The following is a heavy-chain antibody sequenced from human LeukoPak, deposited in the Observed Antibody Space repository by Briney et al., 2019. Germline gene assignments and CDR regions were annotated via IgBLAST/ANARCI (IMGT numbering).Heavy chain of an antibody. J-gene: IGHJ4*02. V-gene: IGHV4-59*08. CDR1: GGSISSYY. D-gene: IGHD4-17*01. Sequence: SETLSLTCTVSGGSISSYYWSWIRQPPGKGLEWIGYIYYSGSTNYNPSLKSRVTISVETSKNQVSLKLSSVTAADTAVYYCARQTTVISFDYWGQGALVTVSS. CDR2: IYYSGST. CDR3: ARQTTVISFDY.